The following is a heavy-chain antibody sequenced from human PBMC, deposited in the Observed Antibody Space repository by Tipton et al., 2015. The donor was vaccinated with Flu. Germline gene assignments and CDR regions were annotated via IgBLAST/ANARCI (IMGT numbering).Heavy chain of an antibody. CDR3: ARESTGVVPATPIFDI. J-gene: IGHJ3*02. CDR1: GDSITYYY. V-gene: IGHV4-59*01. Sequence: TLSLTCTVSGDSITYYYWSWIRQPPGKGLDWIGWRDYTGNTYYNPSLKSRVTISVDMPKNQFSLKLSSLTAADTAVYYCARESTGVVPATPIFDIWGPGTTVIVPS. CDR2: RDYTGNT. D-gene: IGHD3-10*01.